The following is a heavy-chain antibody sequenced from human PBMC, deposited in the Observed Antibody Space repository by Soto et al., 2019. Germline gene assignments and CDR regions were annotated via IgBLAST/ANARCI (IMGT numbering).Heavy chain of an antibody. CDR2: ITVRSHTT. CDR1: GFSFSSYA. CDR3: ARGLAAGGTVGLTYYVDF. Sequence: EVQLLESGGDLVQPGGSLRLSCGVSGFSFSSYAMAWVRQVPGKGLEWLSVITVRSHTTYYADSVRGRFTISRDDSRDTLYLQLNRLRGEDTAVYYCARGLAAGGTVGLTYYVDFWGQGTLVTVSP. D-gene: IGHD6-13*01. V-gene: IGHV3-23*01. J-gene: IGHJ4*02.